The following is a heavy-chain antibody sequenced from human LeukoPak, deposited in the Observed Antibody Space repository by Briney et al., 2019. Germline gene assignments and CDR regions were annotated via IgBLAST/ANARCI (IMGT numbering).Heavy chain of an antibody. CDR2: IYPGDSDT. J-gene: IGHJ6*02. D-gene: IGHD5-12*01. V-gene: IGHV5-51*01. CDR1: GYSFTSYW. CDR3: ARTVRHIVATIQTTVDYYYGMDV. Sequence: GESLKISCKGSGYSFTSYWIGWVRQMPGKGLEWMGIIYPGDSDTRYSPSFQGQVTISADNSISTAYLQWSSLKASDTAMYYCARTVRHIVATIQTTVDYYYGMDVWGQGTTVTVSS.